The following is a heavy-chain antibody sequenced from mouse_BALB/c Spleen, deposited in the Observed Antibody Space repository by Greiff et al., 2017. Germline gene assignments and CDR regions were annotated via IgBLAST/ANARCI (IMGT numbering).Heavy chain of an antibody. CDR2: INPSSGYT. V-gene: IGHV1-4*01. D-gene: IGHD1-1*01. CDR3: ARSTVVALDY. CDR1: GYTFTSYT. Sequence: QVQLKQSGAELARPGASVKMSCKASGYTFTSYTMHWVKQRPGQGLEWIGYINPSSGYTNYNQKFKDKATLTADKSSSTAYMQLSSLTSEDSAVYYCARSTVVALDYWGQGTTLTVSS. J-gene: IGHJ2*01.